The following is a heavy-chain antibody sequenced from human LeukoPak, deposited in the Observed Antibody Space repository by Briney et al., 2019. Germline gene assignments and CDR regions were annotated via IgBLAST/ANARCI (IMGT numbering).Heavy chain of an antibody. CDR3: ARDAGRWLQEYYFDY. CDR1: GGTFSSYA. D-gene: IGHD5-24*01. Sequence: SVKVSCKASGGTFSSYAISWVRQAPGQGLEWMGGIIPIFGTANYAQKFQGRVTITTDESTSTAYMELSSLRSEDTAVYYCARDAGRWLQEYYFDYWGQGTLVTVSS. J-gene: IGHJ4*02. V-gene: IGHV1-69*05. CDR2: IIPIFGTA.